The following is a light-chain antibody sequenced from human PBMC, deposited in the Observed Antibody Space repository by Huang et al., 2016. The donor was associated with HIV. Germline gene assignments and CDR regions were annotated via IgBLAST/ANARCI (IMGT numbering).Light chain of an antibody. J-gene: IGKJ1*01. V-gene: IGKV1-NL1*01. Sequence: DIQMTPSPSSLSAFVGDSVTLTCRASQGISNSLAWYQQRPGKAPKLLLFSASRLESMVPPRFSGSVSGTYFTLTISSLQPDDFATYYCQQYQRTPPTFGPGTRVEV. CDR2: SAS. CDR3: QQYQRTPPT. CDR1: QGISNS.